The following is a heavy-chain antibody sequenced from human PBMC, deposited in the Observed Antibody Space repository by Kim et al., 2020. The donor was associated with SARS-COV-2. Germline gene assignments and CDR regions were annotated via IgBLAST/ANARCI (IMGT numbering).Heavy chain of an antibody. CDR2: ISWDGKRT. D-gene: IGHD4-17*01. Sequence: GGSLRLSCAASGFTFSTSPMGWVRQAPGKGLEWVSRISWDGKRTYYADSVKGRVTISSDKSKTTLYLHMNSLRVEDTAVYYCAKGVTNSGFDYWGQGTQVTVSS. CDR3: AKGVTNSGFDY. V-gene: IGHV3-23*01. J-gene: IGHJ4*02. CDR1: GFTFSTSP.